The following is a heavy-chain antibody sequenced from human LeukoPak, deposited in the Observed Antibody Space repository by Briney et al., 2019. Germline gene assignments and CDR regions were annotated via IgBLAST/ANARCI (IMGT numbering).Heavy chain of an antibody. J-gene: IGHJ4*02. CDR3: AREDSGSYYYFDY. CDR2: ITSSSSYI. D-gene: IGHD1-26*01. CDR1: GFTFSTYS. V-gene: IGHV3-21*01. Sequence: NPGGSLRLSCAASGFTFSTYSMNWVRQAPGKGLEWVSCITSSSSYIYYADSVKGRFTISRDNAKNSLYLQMNSLRAEDTAMYYCAREDSGSYYYFDYWGQGTLVTVSS.